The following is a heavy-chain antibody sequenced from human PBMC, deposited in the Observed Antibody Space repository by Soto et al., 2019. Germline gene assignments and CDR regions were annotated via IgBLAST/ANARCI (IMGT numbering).Heavy chain of an antibody. Sequence: GGSLRLSCAASGFTFSSYWMHWVRQAPGKGLVWVSRINSDGSSTSYADSVKGRFTISRDNAKNTLYLQMNSLRAEDTAVYYCASMVRGVIITTYGMDVWGQGTTVTVSS. V-gene: IGHV3-74*01. CDR1: GFTFSSYW. D-gene: IGHD3-10*01. CDR3: ASMVRGVIITTYGMDV. J-gene: IGHJ6*02. CDR2: INSDGSST.